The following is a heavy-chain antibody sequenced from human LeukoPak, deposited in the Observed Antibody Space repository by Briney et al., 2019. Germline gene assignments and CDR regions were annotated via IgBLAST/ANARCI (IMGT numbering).Heavy chain of an antibody. CDR1: GGSISSSSYY. CDR3: ARGKGADYYDSSGYSLDY. CDR2: IYYSGST. J-gene: IGHJ4*02. Sequence: SETLSLTCTVSGGSISSSSYYWGWIRQPPGKGLEWIGSIYYSGSTYYNPSLKSRVTISVDTSKNQFSLKLSSVTAADTAVYYCARGKGADYYDSSGYSLDYWGQGTLVTVSS. D-gene: IGHD3-22*01. V-gene: IGHV4-39*07.